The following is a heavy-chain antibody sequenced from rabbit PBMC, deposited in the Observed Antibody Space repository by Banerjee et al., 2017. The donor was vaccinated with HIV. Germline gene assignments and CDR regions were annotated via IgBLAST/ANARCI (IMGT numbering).Heavy chain of an antibody. J-gene: IGHJ4*01. CDR2: IYTGDGDA. D-gene: IGHD4-1*01. CDR3: ARDLAGVTGWNFNL. CDR1: GFSFSSNYW. V-gene: IGHV1S45*01. Sequence: QEQLEESGGGLVKPEGSLTLTCKASGFSFSSNYWICWVRQAPGKGLEWIACIYTGDGDAYSATWAKGRFTISKTSSSVELKMTSLTAADTATYFCARDLAGVTGWNFNLWGPGTLVTVS.